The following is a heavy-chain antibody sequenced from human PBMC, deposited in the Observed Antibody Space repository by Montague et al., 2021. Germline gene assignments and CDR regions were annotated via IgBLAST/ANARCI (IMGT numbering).Heavy chain of an antibody. D-gene: IGHD6-13*01. CDR1: GGSFREFY. CDR3: ARPEMAGYGMDV. V-gene: IGHV4-34*12. Sequence: SETLSLTCAVYGGSFREFYWSWIRQPPGKGLAWIGDIFHSGTTKYNPSLESRVTMSADTSMNQFSLNLTSVTAADTGVYYCARPEMAGYGMDVWGQGIPVTVS. CDR2: IFHSGTT. J-gene: IGHJ6*02.